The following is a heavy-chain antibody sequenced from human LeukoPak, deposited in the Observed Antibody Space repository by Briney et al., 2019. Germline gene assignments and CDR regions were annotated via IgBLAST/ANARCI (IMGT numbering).Heavy chain of an antibody. CDR3: AKDRGPHYYDSSGYFDY. Sequence: GGSLRLSCAASGFTFDDYAMHWVRQAPGKGLEWVPGISWNSGSIGYADSVKGRFTIYRDNAKNSLYLQMNSLRAEDTALYYCAKDRGPHYYDSSGYFDYWGQGTLVTVSS. V-gene: IGHV3-9*01. CDR2: ISWNSGSI. D-gene: IGHD3-22*01. J-gene: IGHJ4*02. CDR1: GFTFDDYA.